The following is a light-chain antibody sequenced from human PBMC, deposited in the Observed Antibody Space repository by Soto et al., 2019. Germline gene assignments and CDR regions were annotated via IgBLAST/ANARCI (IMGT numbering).Light chain of an antibody. CDR2: GAF. CDR3: QQYNTWPT. CDR1: PSVTNY. J-gene: IGKJ1*01. Sequence: EIVLTQSESTLSSSPGERATLSCRASPSVTNYLAWYQQKPGQAPRLLIYGAFNRATGIPARFSGSGSGTDFTLTISSLEPEDIAIYYCQQYNTWPTFGLGTKVDIK. V-gene: IGKV3-11*01.